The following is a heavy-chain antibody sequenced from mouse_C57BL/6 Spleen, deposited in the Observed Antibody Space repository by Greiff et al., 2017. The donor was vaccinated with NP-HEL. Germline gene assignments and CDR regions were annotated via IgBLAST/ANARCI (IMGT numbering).Heavy chain of an antibody. D-gene: IGHD2-14*01. Sequence: QVQLKQPGAELVKPGASVKVSCKASGYTFTSYWMHWVKQRPGQGLEWIGKIHPSDSDNNYNQKFKGKATLTVDKSSSTAYMQLSSLTSEDSAVYYCAIYRPYAMDYWGQGTSVTVSS. CDR2: IHPSDSDN. V-gene: IGHV1-74*01. CDR3: AIYRPYAMDY. J-gene: IGHJ4*01. CDR1: GYTFTSYW.